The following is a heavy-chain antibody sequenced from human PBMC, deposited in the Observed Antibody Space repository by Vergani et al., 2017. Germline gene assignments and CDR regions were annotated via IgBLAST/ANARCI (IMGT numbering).Heavy chain of an antibody. CDR1: GGTFTSYY. V-gene: IGHV1-46*01. CDR2: INPSGGST. Sequence: QVQLVQSGAEVKKPGSSVKVSCKASGGTFTSYYMHWVRQAPGQGLEWMGIINPSGGSTSYAQKFQGRVTMTRDTSTSTVYMELSSLRAEDTAVYYCARHLTVEMATILENVVRYAFDIWGQGTMVTVSS. J-gene: IGHJ3*02. D-gene: IGHD5-24*01. CDR3: ARHLTVEMATILENVVRYAFDI.